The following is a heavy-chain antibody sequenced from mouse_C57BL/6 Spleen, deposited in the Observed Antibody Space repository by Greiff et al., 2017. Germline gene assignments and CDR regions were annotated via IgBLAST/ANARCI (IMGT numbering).Heavy chain of an antibody. CDR2: IDPANGNT. V-gene: IGHV14-3*01. Sequence: EVQLVESVAELVRPGASVKLSCTASGFNIKNTYMHWVKQRPEQGLEWIGRIDPANGNTKYAPKFQGKAPITADTSSNTAYLQLSSLTSEDTATYYCARKVIYDGYYNYAMDYWGQGTSVTVSS. CDR3: ARKVIYDGYYNYAMDY. CDR1: GFNIKNTY. J-gene: IGHJ4*01. D-gene: IGHD2-3*01.